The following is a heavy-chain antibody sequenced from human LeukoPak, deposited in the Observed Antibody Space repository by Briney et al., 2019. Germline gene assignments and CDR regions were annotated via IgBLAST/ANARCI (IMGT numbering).Heavy chain of an antibody. J-gene: IGHJ4*02. Sequence: GGSLRLSCSASGFTFSSYAMHWVRQAPGKGLEYVSAISSNGGSTYYADSVKGRFTISRDNAKSSLYLQMNSLRDEDTAVYYCARDVGDYWGQGTLVTVSS. V-gene: IGHV3-64*04. CDR2: ISSNGGST. CDR3: ARDVGDY. CDR1: GFTFSSYA.